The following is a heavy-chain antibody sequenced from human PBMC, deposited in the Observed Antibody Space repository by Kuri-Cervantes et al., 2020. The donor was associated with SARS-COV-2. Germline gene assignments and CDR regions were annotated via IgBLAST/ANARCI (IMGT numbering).Heavy chain of an antibody. CDR3: AREEIVGATTILDY. Sequence: GGSLRLPCAASGFTYSDYTLNWVRQAPGKGLEWVSYISPSSRNIIYNADSVKGRFTISRDNAKNLLYLQMNNLRVEDTAIYYCAREEIVGATTILDYWGQGTLVTVSS. D-gene: IGHD1-26*01. CDR1: GFTYSDYT. V-gene: IGHV3-48*01. J-gene: IGHJ4*02. CDR2: ISPSSRNII.